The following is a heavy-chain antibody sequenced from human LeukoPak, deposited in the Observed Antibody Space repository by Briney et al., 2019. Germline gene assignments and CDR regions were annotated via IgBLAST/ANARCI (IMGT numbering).Heavy chain of an antibody. D-gene: IGHD1-26*01. V-gene: IGHV4-39*01. J-gene: IGHJ4*02. CDR3: ARSGWAGDY. Sequence: SETLSLTCTVSGGSISSSSYYWGLIRQPPGKGLEWIGSIYYSGSTYYNPSLKSRVTISVDTSKNQFSLKLSSVTAADTAVYYCARSGWAGDYWGQGTLVTVSS. CDR1: GGSISSSSYY. CDR2: IYYSGST.